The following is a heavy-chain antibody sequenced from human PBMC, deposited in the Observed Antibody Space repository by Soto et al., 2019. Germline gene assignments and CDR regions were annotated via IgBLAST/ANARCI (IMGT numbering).Heavy chain of an antibody. D-gene: IGHD4-17*01. V-gene: IGHV1-69*01. CDR1: VGTFSSYA. Sequence: QVQLVQSGAEVKKPGSSVKVSCKASVGTFSSYAISWVRQAPGQGLERMGGIIPIFGTANYAQKFQGRVTITACEGTSLAYMELSSMRSEDTALYYGARNCYGDAELYYYGMDVWGQGTTVT. CDR2: IIPIFGTA. J-gene: IGHJ6*01. CDR3: ARNCYGDAELYYYGMDV.